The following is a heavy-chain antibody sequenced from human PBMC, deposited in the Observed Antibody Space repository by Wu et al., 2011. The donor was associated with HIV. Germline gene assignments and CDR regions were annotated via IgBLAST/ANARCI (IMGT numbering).Heavy chain of an antibody. J-gene: IGHJ5*02. Sequence: VLRXAEVRSWAXXGLCKASGYTSSATICTGCDRALDKGLSGWDGSTYSGGTNYAQKFQGRVTMTRDTSISTAYMELSRLRSDDTAVYYCARIPTLLHYGDPPNWFDPWGQGTLVTVSS. D-gene: IGHD4-17*01. CDR3: ARIPTLLHYGDPPNWFDP. CDR1: GYTSSAT. CDR2: STYSGGT. V-gene: IGHV1-2*02.